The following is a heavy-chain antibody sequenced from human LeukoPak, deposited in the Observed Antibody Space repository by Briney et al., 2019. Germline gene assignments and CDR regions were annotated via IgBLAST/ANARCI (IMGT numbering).Heavy chain of an antibody. CDR1: GDRCTSYW. Sequence: TPGESLKIACKGYGDRCTSYWGAWVRQMPGKCPDWMGIIFPGDSDTRYSPSIQGQVTISVDRSISTAYLQWSSLKASDTDIYYCARRPLHSQNWLAPWGQGTLVTVSS. V-gene: IGHV5-51*03. J-gene: IGHJ5*02. CDR2: IFPGDSDT. CDR3: ARRPLHSQNWLAP.